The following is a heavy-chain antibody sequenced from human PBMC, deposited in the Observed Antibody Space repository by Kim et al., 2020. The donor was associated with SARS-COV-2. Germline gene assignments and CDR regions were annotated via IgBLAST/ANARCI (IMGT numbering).Heavy chain of an antibody. V-gene: IGHV1-8*01. Sequence: ASVKVSCKASGYTFTSYDINWVRQATGQGLEWMGWMNPNSGNTGYAQKFQGRVTMTRNTSISTAYMELSSLRSEDTAVYYCARPPHSSSWRFRANWFDPWGQGTLVTVSS. CDR1: GYTFTSYD. J-gene: IGHJ5*02. D-gene: IGHD6-13*01. CDR2: MNPNSGNT. CDR3: ARPPHSSSWRFRANWFDP.